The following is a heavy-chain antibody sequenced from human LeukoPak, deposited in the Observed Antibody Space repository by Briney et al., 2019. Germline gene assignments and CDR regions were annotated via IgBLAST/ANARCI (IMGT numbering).Heavy chain of an antibody. CDR3: ARAVGDSSNWYSPPVNWFDP. Sequence: ASVKVSCKASGYTFTGYYMHWVRQAPGQGLEWMGWINPNSGGTNYAQKFQGRVTMTRDTPISTAYMELGRLTADDKAGYYCARAVGDSSNWYSPPVNWFDPWGQGTLVTVSS. CDR1: GYTFTGYY. D-gene: IGHD6-13*01. J-gene: IGHJ5*02. V-gene: IGHV1-2*02. CDR2: INPNSGGT.